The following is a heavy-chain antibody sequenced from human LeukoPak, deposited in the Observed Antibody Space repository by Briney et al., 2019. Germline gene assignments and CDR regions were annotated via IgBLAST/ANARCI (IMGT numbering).Heavy chain of an antibody. V-gene: IGHV1-18*01. CDR3: ARGPEGSWIQLWLLDY. D-gene: IGHD5-18*01. J-gene: IGHJ4*02. CDR2: ISAYNGNT. Sequence: ASVKVSCKASGYTFTSYGISWVRQAPGQGLEWMGWISAYNGNTNYAQKLQGRVTMTTDTSTSTAYMELRSLRSDDTAVYYCARGPEGSWIQLWLLDYWGQGTLVTVSS. CDR1: GYTFTSYG.